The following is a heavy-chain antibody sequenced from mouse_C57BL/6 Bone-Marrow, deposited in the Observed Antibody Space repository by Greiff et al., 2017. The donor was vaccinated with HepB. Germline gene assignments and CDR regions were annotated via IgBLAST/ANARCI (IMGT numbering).Heavy chain of an antibody. CDR3: TAGDY. CDR2: IDPENGDT. V-gene: IGHV14-4*01. J-gene: IGHJ2*01. CDR1: GFNIKDDY. Sequence: DVHLVESGAELVRPGASVKLSCTASGFNIKDDYMHWVKQRPEQGLEWIGWIDPENGDTEYASKFEGKATITADTSSNTAYLQLSSLTSEDTAVYYCTAGDYWGQGTTLTVSS.